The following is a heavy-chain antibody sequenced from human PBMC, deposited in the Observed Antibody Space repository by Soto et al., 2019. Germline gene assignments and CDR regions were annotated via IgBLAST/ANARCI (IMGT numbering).Heavy chain of an antibody. V-gene: IGHV4-39*01. CDR3: ARHQLDYYDSSGYYYS. CDR1: GGSISSSSYY. D-gene: IGHD3-22*01. Sequence: SSETLSLTCTVSGGSISSSSYYWGWIRQPPGKGLEWIGSIYYSGSTYYNPSLKSRVTISVDTSKNQFSLKLSSVTAADTAVYYCARHQLDYYDSSGYYYSWGQGTLVTVSS. CDR2: IYYSGST. J-gene: IGHJ4*02.